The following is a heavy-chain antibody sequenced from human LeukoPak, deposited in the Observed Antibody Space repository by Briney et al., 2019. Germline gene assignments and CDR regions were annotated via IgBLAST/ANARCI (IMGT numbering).Heavy chain of an antibody. CDR3: ARDRIPTYYYGMDV. CDR2: IWHDGSNK. V-gene: IGHV3-33*01. Sequence: PGGSLRLSCAASGLTFSSYGMHWVRQAPGKGLEWVAVIWHDGSNKYYADSVKGRFTISRDNSKNTLYLQMNSLRAEDTAVYYCARDRIPTYYYGMDVWGQGTTVTVSS. CDR1: GLTFSSYG. J-gene: IGHJ6*02.